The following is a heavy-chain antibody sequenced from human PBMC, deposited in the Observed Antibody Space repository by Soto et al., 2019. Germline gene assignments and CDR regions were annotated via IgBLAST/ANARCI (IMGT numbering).Heavy chain of an antibody. J-gene: IGHJ6*02. V-gene: IGHV3-23*01. CDR2: ISGSGGST. Sequence: VQLLESGGGLVQPGGSLRLSCAASGFTFSSYAMSWVRQAPGKGLEWVSAISGSGGSTYYADSVKGRFTISRDNSKNTLYLLMNSLRDEDTAVYYCAKVKYSYGYYYHGMDVWGQGTTVTVSS. CDR3: AKVKYSYGYYYHGMDV. CDR1: GFTFSSYA. D-gene: IGHD5-18*01.